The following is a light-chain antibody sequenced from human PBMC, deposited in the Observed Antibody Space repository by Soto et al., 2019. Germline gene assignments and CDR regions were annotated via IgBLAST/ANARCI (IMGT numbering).Light chain of an antibody. CDR3: QQYTAWPLT. Sequence: EVVVTQSPATLSVSPGEGATLSCRASQSVTSNYLAWYQQKPGKAPRLLIHGISNRATGVPDRFSGSGSGTDFTLTISRLEPEDFAVYYCQQYTAWPLTFGQGTNVDI. J-gene: IGKJ1*01. V-gene: IGKV3-20*01. CDR1: QSVTSNY. CDR2: GIS.